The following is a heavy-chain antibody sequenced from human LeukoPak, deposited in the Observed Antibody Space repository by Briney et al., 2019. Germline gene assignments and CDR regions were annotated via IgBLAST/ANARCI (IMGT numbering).Heavy chain of an antibody. CDR3: TRVWRGSPLYYYGMDV. CDR2: IRSKAYGGTT. D-gene: IGHD3-3*01. V-gene: IGHV3-49*03. J-gene: IGHJ6*02. CDR1: GFTFGDYA. Sequence: GGSLRLSCTASGFTFGDYAMSWFRQAPGKGLEWVGFIRSKAYGGTTEYAASVKGRFTISRDDSKSIAYLQMNSLKTEDTAVYYCTRVWRGSPLYYYGMDVWGQGTTVTVSS.